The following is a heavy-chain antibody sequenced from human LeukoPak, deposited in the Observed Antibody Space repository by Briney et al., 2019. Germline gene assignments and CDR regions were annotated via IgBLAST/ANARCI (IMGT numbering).Heavy chain of an antibody. Sequence: PSETLSLTLAGYGGFFSGYYWSGIRQPPGKGREWVGCIYYTGGTNYNPSLKSRITISVDTSKSQFSLRLSSVTAADTAVYYCGREGIPYSPSPYYFDYWGEGNLVTVSS. D-gene: IGHD3-9*01. V-gene: IGHV4-59*01. CDR2: IYYTGGT. J-gene: IGHJ4*02. CDR1: GGFFSGYY. CDR3: GREGIPYSPSPYYFDY.